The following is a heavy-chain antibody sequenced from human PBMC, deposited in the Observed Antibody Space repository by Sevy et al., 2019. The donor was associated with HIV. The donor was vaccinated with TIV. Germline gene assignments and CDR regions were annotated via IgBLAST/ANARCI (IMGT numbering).Heavy chain of an antibody. CDR3: ARVNRRDGYNLGYYYGMDV. CDR1: GYTFTGYY. J-gene: IGHJ6*02. V-gene: IGHV1-2*06. Sequence: ASLKVSCKASGYTFTGYYMHWVRQAPGQGLEWMGRINPNSGGTNYAQKFQGRVTMTRDTSISTAYMELSRLRSEDTAVYYCARVNRRDGYNLGYYYGMDVWGQGTTVTVSS. D-gene: IGHD5-12*01. CDR2: INPNSGGT.